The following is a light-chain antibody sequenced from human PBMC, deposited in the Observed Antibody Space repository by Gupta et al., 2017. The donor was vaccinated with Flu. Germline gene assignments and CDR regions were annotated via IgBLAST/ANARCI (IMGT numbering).Light chain of an antibody. Sequence: DRVTITCRASQNVNTWLAWYQQKPGKAPYLLITEASNLQGGGPSRCSGSGSGTEFTLTISSLQPDDVATYYCQQHNSYSTFSFGPGTKVEI. J-gene: IGKJ3*01. V-gene: IGKV1-5*03. CDR2: EAS. CDR3: QQHNSYSTFS. CDR1: QNVNTW.